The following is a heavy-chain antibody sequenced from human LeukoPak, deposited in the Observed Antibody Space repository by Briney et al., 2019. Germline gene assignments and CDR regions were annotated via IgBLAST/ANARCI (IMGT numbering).Heavy chain of an antibody. J-gene: IGHJ4*02. Sequence: GGSLRLSCAASGFTFSSYSMNWVRQAPGKGLEWVSFISSSSSTIYYADSVKGRFTISRDNAKNSLYLQMTSLRAEDTAYYCATYSPTPRRRLDYWGQGTLVTVSS. D-gene: IGHD2-21*01. CDR3: ATYSPTPRRRLDY. CDR2: ISSSSSTI. CDR1: GFTFSSYS. V-gene: IGHV3-48*04.